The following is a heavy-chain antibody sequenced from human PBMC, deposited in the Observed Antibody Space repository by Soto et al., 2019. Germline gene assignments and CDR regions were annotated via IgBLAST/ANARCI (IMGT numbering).Heavy chain of an antibody. CDR1: GYTFTSYY. CDR2: INPSGGST. Sequence: WASVKVSCKASGYTFTSYYMHWVRQAPGQGLEWMGIINPSGGSTSYAQKFQGRVTMTRDTSTSTVYMELSSLRSEDTAVYYCARNMHYYDSSGYRLCYFDYWGQGTLVTVSS. CDR3: ARNMHYYDSSGYRLCYFDY. D-gene: IGHD3-22*01. V-gene: IGHV1-46*01. J-gene: IGHJ4*02.